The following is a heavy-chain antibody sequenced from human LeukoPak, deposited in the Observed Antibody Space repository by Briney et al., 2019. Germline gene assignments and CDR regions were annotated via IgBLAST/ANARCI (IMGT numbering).Heavy chain of an antibody. D-gene: IGHD2-15*01. Sequence: GGSLRLSCAASGFTFSSYAMSWVRQAPGKGLEWVSAISGSGGSTYYADSVKGRFTISRDNSKNTLYLQTNSLRAEDTAVYYCAKIFGGNYYYYMDVWGKGTTVTVSS. CDR1: GFTFSSYA. V-gene: IGHV3-23*01. J-gene: IGHJ6*03. CDR2: ISGSGGST. CDR3: AKIFGGNYYYYMDV.